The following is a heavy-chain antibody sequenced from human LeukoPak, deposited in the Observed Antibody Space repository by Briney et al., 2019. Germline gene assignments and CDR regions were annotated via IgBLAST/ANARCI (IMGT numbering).Heavy chain of an antibody. CDR2: ILSKTSGGTT. CDR3: ARTRSSGYLTFDY. V-gene: IGHV3-15*07. CDR1: GFSFSNAW. J-gene: IGHJ4*02. D-gene: IGHD3-22*01. Sequence: GGSLRLSCAASGFSFSNAWMNWVRQAPGKGLEWVGRILSKTSGGTTDYATPVKGRFTISRDNTKNSLYLQMNGLRAEDTAVYYCARTRSSGYLTFDYWGQGILVTVSS.